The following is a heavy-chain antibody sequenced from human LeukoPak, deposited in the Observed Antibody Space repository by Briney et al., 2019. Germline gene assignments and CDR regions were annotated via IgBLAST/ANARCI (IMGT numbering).Heavy chain of an antibody. CDR1: GFTFSNYW. J-gene: IGHJ4*02. CDR3: ARDLDYGGRGLDS. V-gene: IGHV3-74*03. Sequence: PGGSLRLSCVASGFTFSNYWMHWVRQAPGKGLVWVSRINSDGSTTQYVDSVRGRLTISRDNAKSSLSLQMNSLRAEDTAVYYCARDLDYGGRGLDSWGQGTLVIVSS. D-gene: IGHD4-23*01. CDR2: INSDGSTT.